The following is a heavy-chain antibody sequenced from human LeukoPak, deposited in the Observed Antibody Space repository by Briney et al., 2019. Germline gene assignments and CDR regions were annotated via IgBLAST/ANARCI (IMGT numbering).Heavy chain of an antibody. CDR3: ARGGAVAGKGRFDY. Sequence: PSETLSLTCAVYGGSFSNFYWSWIRQPSGKGLEWIGEINHSGSTNYNPSLKSRVTISVDTSKKHFSLNLSSVTAADTAVYYCARGGAVAGKGRFDYWGQGTMVTVSS. CDR2: INHSGST. V-gene: IGHV4-34*01. D-gene: IGHD6-19*01. CDR1: GGSFSNFY. J-gene: IGHJ4*02.